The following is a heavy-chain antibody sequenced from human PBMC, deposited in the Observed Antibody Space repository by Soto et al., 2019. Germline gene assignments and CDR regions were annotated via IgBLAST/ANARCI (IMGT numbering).Heavy chain of an antibody. V-gene: IGHV1-2*04. CDR2: INPNSGGT. CDR1: GYTFTGYY. J-gene: IGHJ3*02. CDR3: ARVSGYDLLAFDI. Sequence: ASVKVSCKASGYTFTGYYVHWVRQAPGQGLEWMGWINPNSGGTNYAQKFQGWVTMTRDTSISTAYMELSRLRSDDTAVYYCARVSGYDLLAFDIWGQGTMVTVSS. D-gene: IGHD5-12*01.